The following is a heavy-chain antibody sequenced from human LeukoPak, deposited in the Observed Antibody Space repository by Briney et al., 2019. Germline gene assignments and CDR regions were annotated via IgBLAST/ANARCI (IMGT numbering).Heavy chain of an antibody. D-gene: IGHD6-19*01. Sequence: PGGSLRLPCAASGFTFDEYGMHWVRQAPGKGLEWVSLITWDGGSTYYSDSVKGRFTISRDNSKNSLYLQMNSLRNEDTAFYYCAKDILGGSGWLDYWGQGTLVTVSS. CDR1: GFTFDEYG. V-gene: IGHV3-43*01. J-gene: IGHJ4*02. CDR2: ITWDGGST. CDR3: AKDILGGSGWLDY.